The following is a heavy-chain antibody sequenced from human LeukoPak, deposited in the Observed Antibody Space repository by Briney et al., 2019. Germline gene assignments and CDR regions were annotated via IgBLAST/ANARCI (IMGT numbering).Heavy chain of an antibody. CDR3: ARGYQLLFRYYYYYYMDV. CDR1: GGSFSGYY. Sequence: SETLSLTCAVYGGSFSGYYWSWIRQPPGKGLEWIGEINHSGSTNYNPSLKSRVTISVDTSKNQFSLKLSSVTAADTAVYYCARGYQLLFRYYYYYYMDVRGKGTTVTVSS. V-gene: IGHV4-34*01. CDR2: INHSGST. D-gene: IGHD2-2*01. J-gene: IGHJ6*03.